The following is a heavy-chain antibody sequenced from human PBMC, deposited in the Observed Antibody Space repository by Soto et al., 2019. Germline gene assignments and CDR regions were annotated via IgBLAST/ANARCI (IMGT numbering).Heavy chain of an antibody. D-gene: IGHD3-9*01. J-gene: IGHJ4*02. CDR1: GGTFSSYT. Sequence: RASVKVSCKASGGTFSSYTVSWVRQAPGQGLEWVGGIFPISGTTNYAQKFQGRVTIAADESTTTAYMELSSLKSEDTAMYYCATCDGTGYYLYYFDYWGQGTLVTVSS. CDR3: ATCDGTGYYLYYFDY. CDR2: IFPISGTT. V-gene: IGHV1-69*13.